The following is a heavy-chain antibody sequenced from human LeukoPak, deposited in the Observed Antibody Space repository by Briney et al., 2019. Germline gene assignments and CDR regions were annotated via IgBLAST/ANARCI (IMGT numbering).Heavy chain of an antibody. Sequence: SETLSLTCAVYGGSFSGYYWSWIRQPPGKGLEWIGEINHSGSTNYNPSLKSRVTISVDTSKNQFSLKLSSVTAADTAVYYCASRPACGGKVNYWGQGTLVTVSS. J-gene: IGHJ4*02. CDR3: ASRPACGGKVNY. CDR2: INHSGST. D-gene: IGHD4-23*01. V-gene: IGHV4-34*01. CDR1: GGSFSGYY.